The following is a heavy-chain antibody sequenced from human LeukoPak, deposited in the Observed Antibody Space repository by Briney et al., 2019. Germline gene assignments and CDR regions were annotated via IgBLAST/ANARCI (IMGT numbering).Heavy chain of an antibody. CDR2: ISAYNGNT. J-gene: IGHJ6*02. Sequence: ASEKVSCKASGYTFTSYGISWVRQAPGQGLEWMGWISAYNGNTNYAQKLQGRVTMTTDTSTSTAYMELRSLRPDDTAVYYCARDGRPEWELSYYCYGMDVWGQGTTVTVSS. D-gene: IGHD1-26*01. CDR3: ARDGRPEWELSYYCYGMDV. CDR1: GYTFTSYG. V-gene: IGHV1-18*01.